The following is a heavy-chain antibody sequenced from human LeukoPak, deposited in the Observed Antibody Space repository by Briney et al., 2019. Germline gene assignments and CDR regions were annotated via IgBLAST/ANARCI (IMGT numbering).Heavy chain of an antibody. Sequence: ISVRAASGKRLEWVANIKQDGSEKYYVDSVKGRFTISRDNAKNSLYLQMNSLRAEDTAVYYCARSLAFGYWGQGTLVTVSS. V-gene: IGHV3-7*02. CDR2: IKQDGSEK. CDR3: ARSLAFGY. J-gene: IGHJ4*02.